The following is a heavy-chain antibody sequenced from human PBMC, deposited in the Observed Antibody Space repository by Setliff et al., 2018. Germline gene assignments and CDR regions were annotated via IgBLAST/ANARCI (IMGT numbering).Heavy chain of an antibody. CDR2: IYYSGST. J-gene: IGHJ2*01. V-gene: IGHV4-59*08. CDR1: GGSISSHY. CDR3: ARVAGRGRYWYFDL. Sequence: SETLSLTCTVSGGSISSHYWSWIRQPPGKGLEWIGSIYYSGSTNYNPSLKSRVTISVDTSKNQFSLKLSSVTAADTAVYYCARVAGRGRYWYFDLWGQGTLVTVSS.